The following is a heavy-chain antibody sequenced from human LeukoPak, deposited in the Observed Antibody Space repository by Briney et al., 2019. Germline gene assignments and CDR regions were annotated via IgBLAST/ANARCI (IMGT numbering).Heavy chain of an antibody. D-gene: IGHD3-10*01. J-gene: IGHJ5*01. V-gene: IGHV3-7*01. CDR1: GFIFSNYW. CDR3: AKEGAYPIITYDS. CDR2: IKRDGNEK. Sequence: GGSLRLSCAASGFIFSNYWMTWVRQAPGKGLEWVANIKRDGNEKYYVDSVKGRFSISRDNAKNSLYLQMDSLRAEDTAVYYCAKEGAYPIITYDSWGQGALVTVSS.